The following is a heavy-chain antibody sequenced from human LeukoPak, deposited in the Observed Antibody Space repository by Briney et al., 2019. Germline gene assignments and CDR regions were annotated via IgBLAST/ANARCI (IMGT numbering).Heavy chain of an antibody. CDR3: ARWIGNFDY. CDR1: GFIFNTYG. CDR2: ISYDGSNK. D-gene: IGHD5-12*01. J-gene: IGHJ4*02. V-gene: IGHV3-30*03. Sequence: GGSLRLSCAASGFIFNTYGMHWVRQALGKGLEWVAVISYDGSNKYYVDSVKGRFTISRDNSKNTLYLQMNSLRAEDTAVYYCARWIGNFDYWGQGTLVTVSS.